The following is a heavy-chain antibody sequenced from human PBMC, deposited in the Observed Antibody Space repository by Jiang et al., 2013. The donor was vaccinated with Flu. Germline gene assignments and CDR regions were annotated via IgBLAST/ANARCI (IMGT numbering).Heavy chain of an antibody. Sequence: GAEVKKPGSSVKVSCNSSGDTFRTYAINWVRQAPGQGLEWMGGIIPISGTPNYAQKFQGRVTITADESTSTGYMELSGLRSDDTAVYYCARGQDIVIVPAAIPWFDPWGQGTLVTVSS. CDR3: ARGQDIVIVPAAIPWFDP. CDR1: GDTFRTYA. J-gene: IGHJ5*02. D-gene: IGHD2-2*02. V-gene: IGHV1-69*01. CDR2: IIPISGTP.